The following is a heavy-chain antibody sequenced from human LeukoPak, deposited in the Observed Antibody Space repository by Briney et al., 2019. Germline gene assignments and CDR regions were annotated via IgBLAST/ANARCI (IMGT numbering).Heavy chain of an antibody. CDR3: ARGKQQLHWFDP. D-gene: IGHD6-13*01. Sequence: SETLSLTCAVYGGSFSDYYWSWIRQPPGKGLEWIGEINHSGSTNYNPSLKSRVTISVDTSKNQSSLKLSSVTAADTAVYYCARGKQQLHWFDPWGQGTLVTV. CDR1: GGSFSDYY. J-gene: IGHJ5*02. CDR2: INHSGST. V-gene: IGHV4-34*01.